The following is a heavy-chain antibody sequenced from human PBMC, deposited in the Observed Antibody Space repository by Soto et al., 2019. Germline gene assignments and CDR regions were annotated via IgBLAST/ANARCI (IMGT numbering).Heavy chain of an antibody. D-gene: IGHD3-9*01. CDR3: ARGLVIRPYYYHGMDV. V-gene: IGHV4-34*01. CDR2: INHSGST. CDR1: GGSFSGYY. J-gene: IGHJ6*02. Sequence: SETLSLTCAVYGGSFSGYYWSWIRQPPGKGLEWIGEINHSGSTNYNPSLKSRVSVSRDTSKNQFSLKLSSVTTTDTAVYYCARGLVIRPYYYHGMDVWGQGTTVTVSS.